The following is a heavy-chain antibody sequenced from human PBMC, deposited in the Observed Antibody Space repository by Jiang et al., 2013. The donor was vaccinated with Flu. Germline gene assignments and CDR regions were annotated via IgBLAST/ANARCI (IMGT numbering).Heavy chain of an antibody. D-gene: IGHD3-10*01. Sequence: PGRSLRLSCAXSGFTFSSYGMHWVRQAPGKGLEWVAVIWYDGSNKYYADSVKGRFTISRDNSKNTLYLQMNSLRAEDTAVYYCARDLYYGSGSWGYWGQGTLVTVSS. CDR1: GFTFSSYG. CDR3: ARDLYYGSGSWGY. J-gene: IGHJ4*02. CDR2: IWYDGSNK. V-gene: IGHV3-33*01.